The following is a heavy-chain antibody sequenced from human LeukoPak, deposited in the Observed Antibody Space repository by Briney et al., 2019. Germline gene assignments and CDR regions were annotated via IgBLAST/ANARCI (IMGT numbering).Heavy chain of an antibody. CDR2: IYTRGRT. Sequence: SDTLSLTCTVSGDSLSRYYRRCTRQPAGKGLEGIGRIYTRGRTNHNPSLKSRVTMSVDTSKNQFSLKLSSVTAADTAVYYCARDSPDQLRYFDWPWGYYYYGMDVWGQGTTVTVSS. CDR1: GDSLSRYY. CDR3: ARDSPDQLRYFDWPWGYYYYGMDV. V-gene: IGHV4-4*07. D-gene: IGHD3-9*01. J-gene: IGHJ6*02.